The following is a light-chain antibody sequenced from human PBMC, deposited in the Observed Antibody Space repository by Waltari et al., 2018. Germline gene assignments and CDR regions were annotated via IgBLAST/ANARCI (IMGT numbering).Light chain of an antibody. CDR2: TDN. J-gene: IGLJ2*01. V-gene: IGLV1-47*02. CDR3: AAWDDSLSGHVV. Sequence: QSVLTQPPSASGTPGQRVTIPCSGSSPNIGSNYVYWYQHLPGTAPKLLIYTDNQRPSGVPDRFSGSKSGTAASLAISGLRSEDEGDYYCAAWDDSLSGHVVFGGGTKLTVL. CDR1: SPNIGSNY.